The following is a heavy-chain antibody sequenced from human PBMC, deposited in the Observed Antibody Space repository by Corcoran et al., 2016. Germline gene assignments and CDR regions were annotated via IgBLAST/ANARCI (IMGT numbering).Heavy chain of an antibody. D-gene: IGHD5-12*01. CDR1: GYTFTSYA. J-gene: IGHJ4*02. CDR2: INAGNGNT. Sequence: QVQLVQSGAEVKKPGASVKVSCKASGYTFTSYAIHWVRQAPGERPEWMAWINAGNGNTKYSQKFQGRVTITRDTSASTAYMEVSSLRSEDTAVYYGARAEGWLQFSIKENFDYWGQVTLVTVSS. CDR3: ARAEGWLQFSIKENFDY. V-gene: IGHV1-3*01.